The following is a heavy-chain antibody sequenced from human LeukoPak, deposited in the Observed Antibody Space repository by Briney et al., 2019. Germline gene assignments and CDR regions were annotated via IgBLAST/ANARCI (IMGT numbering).Heavy chain of an antibody. D-gene: IGHD2-2*01. J-gene: IGHJ4*02. Sequence: GSSVKVSCKASGGTFSSYAISWVRQAPGQGLEWMGGIIPIFGTANYAQKFQGRVTITADESTSTAYMELSSLRSEDTAVYYCAGALFPYCSSTSCHSGYFDYWGQGTLVTVSS. CDR2: IIPIFGTA. CDR1: GGTFSSYA. CDR3: AGALFPYCSSTSCHSGYFDY. V-gene: IGHV1-69*01.